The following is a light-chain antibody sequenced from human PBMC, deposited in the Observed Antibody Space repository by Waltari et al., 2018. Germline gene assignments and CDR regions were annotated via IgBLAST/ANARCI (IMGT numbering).Light chain of an antibody. V-gene: IGKV1-39*01. J-gene: IGKJ1*01. CDR1: QSISSF. Sequence: DIQMTQSPSSLSASVGARVTITCRASQSISSFLNWYQQKPGKAPKVLIYAASSLQSGVPSRFSGSGSGTDFTLTISSLQPADFATYYCQQSYSSPRTFGQGTKVEIK. CDR2: AAS. CDR3: QQSYSSPRT.